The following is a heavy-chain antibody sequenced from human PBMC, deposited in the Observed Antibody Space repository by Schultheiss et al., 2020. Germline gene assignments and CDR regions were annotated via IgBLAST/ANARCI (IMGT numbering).Heavy chain of an antibody. D-gene: IGHD6-13*01. CDR1: GGSISSYYW. Sequence: TLSLTCTVSGGSISSYYWSWIRQPPGKGLEWLGSIYCDDDKYYSTSLKTRLTISKDTSKNQVVLTMTNMNPVDTATYYCAHSHPPGIAAAGIKVGVNWFDSWGQGTLGTVSA. CDR3: AHSHPPGIAAAGIKVGVNWFDS. CDR2: IYCDDDK. V-gene: IGHV2-70*12. J-gene: IGHJ5*01.